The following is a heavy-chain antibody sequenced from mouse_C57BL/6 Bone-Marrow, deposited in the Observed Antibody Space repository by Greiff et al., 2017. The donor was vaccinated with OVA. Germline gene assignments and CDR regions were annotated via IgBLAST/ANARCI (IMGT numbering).Heavy chain of an antibody. Sequence: EVQLVESGGGLVKPGGSLKLSCAASGFTFSSYAMSWVRQTPEKRLEWVATISDGGSYTYYPDNVKGRFTISRDNAKNNLYLQMSHLKSEDTAMYYCARGGYGHYWGQGTTLTVSS. J-gene: IGHJ2*01. CDR1: GFTFSSYA. D-gene: IGHD1-1*01. V-gene: IGHV5-4*01. CDR3: ARGGYGHY. CDR2: ISDGGSYT.